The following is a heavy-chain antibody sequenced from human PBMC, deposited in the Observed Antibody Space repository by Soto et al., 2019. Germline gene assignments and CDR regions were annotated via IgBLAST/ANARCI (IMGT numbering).Heavy chain of an antibody. CDR1: GGSISYYY. Sequence: KPWETLSLTCTVSGGSISYYYWGWIRQPPGKGQEWIGSIYYSGNTHYNPSLKSRVTISVDTSMNQFSLNLDSVTAVDSAVYYCVRGGYVHAFDYWGQGALVTVS. J-gene: IGHJ4*02. D-gene: IGHD5-12*01. V-gene: IGHV4-59*01. CDR3: VRGGYVHAFDY. CDR2: IYYSGNT.